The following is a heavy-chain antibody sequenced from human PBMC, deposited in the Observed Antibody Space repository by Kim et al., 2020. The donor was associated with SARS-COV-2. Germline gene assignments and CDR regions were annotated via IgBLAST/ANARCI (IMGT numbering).Heavy chain of an antibody. CDR3: ARGVDF. Sequence: GGSLRLSCAASGLMFSSHWMSWVRQTPGKRLEWVANIKPDATEKYYVDSVEGRFTITRDNDINFLYLELHNPRAEDTAVYYCARGVDFWGQGTLVTVSS. J-gene: IGHJ4*02. CDR1: GLMFSSHW. CDR2: IKPDATEK. V-gene: IGHV3-7*04.